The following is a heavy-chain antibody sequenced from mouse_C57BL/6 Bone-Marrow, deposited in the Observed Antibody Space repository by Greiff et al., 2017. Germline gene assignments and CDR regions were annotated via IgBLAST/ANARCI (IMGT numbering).Heavy chain of an antibody. V-gene: IGHV1-85*01. CDR1: GYTFTSYD. Sequence: VQLVESGPELVKPGASVKLSCKASGYTFTSYDINWVKQRPGQGLEWIGWIYPRDGSPKYNEKFKGKATLTVDTSSSTAYIELHSLTSEDSAVYFCARDYGSSYWYFDVWGTGTTVTVSS. CDR3: ARDYGSSYWYFDV. J-gene: IGHJ1*03. D-gene: IGHD1-1*01. CDR2: IYPRDGSP.